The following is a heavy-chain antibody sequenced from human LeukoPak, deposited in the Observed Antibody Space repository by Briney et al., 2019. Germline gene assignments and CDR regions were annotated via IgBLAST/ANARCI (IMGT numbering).Heavy chain of an antibody. CDR3: ARELNRILIAALNYYYGMDV. V-gene: IGHV3-30*04. J-gene: IGHJ6*02. CDR2: ISYDGSNK. D-gene: IGHD6-13*01. Sequence: PGRSLRLSCAASGFTFSSYAMHWVRQAPGKGLEWAAVISYDGSNKYYADSVKGRFTISRDNSKNTLYLQMNSLRAEDTAVYYCARELNRILIAALNYYYGMDVWGQGTTVTVSS. CDR1: GFTFSSYA.